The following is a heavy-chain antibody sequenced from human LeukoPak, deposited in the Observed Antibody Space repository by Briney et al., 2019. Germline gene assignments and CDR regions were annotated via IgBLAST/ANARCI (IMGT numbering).Heavy chain of an antibody. V-gene: IGHV3-21*01. CDR1: GFTFSSYS. D-gene: IGHD6-6*01. J-gene: IGHJ4*02. CDR2: ISSSSSYI. CDR3: AREEYSSSPLRD. Sequence: NPGGSLRLSCAASGFTFSSYSMNWVRQAPGKGLEWVSSISSSSSYIYYADSVKGRFTISRDNAKNSLYLQMNNLRAEDTAVYYCAREEYSSSPLRDWGQGTLVTVSS.